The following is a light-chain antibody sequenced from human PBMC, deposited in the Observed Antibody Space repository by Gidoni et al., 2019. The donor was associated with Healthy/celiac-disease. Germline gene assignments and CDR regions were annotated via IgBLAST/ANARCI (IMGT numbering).Light chain of an antibody. CDR2: AAS. V-gene: IGKV1-6*01. CDR3: LQDYNYPLT. Sequence: RVTIICRASQGIRNDLGWYQQKPGKAPKLLIYAASSLQSGVPSRFLGSGSGTDFTLTISSLQPEDFATYYCLQDYNYPLTFGGXTKVEIK. J-gene: IGKJ4*01. CDR1: QGIRND.